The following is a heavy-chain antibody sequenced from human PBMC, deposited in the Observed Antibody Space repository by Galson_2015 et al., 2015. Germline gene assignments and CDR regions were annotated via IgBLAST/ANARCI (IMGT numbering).Heavy chain of an antibody. CDR1: GFTFSSYG. V-gene: IGHV3-33*01. J-gene: IGHJ6*02. CDR2: IWYDGSNK. Sequence: SLRLSCAASGFTFSSYGMHWVRQAPGKGLEWVAVIWYDGSNKYYADSVKGRFTISRDNSKNTLYLQMNSLRAEDTAVYYCARGPRFGELLWGFGYGMDVWGQGTTVTVSS. CDR3: ARGPRFGELLWGFGYGMDV. D-gene: IGHD3-10*01.